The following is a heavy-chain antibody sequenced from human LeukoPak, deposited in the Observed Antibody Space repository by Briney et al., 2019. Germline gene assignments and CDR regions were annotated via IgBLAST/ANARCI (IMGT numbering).Heavy chain of an antibody. V-gene: IGHV3-74*01. Sequence: PGGSLRLSCAASGFTFSSYWMHWVRQAPGKGLVWVSLINSDGSFTTYADSVKGRFTISRDNAKNTVYLQMNSLRAEDTAVYYCARVSFCPRCHFDYWGQGTLVTVSS. D-gene: IGHD2/OR15-2a*01. J-gene: IGHJ4*02. CDR3: ARVSFCPRCHFDY. CDR1: GFTFSSYW. CDR2: INSDGSFT.